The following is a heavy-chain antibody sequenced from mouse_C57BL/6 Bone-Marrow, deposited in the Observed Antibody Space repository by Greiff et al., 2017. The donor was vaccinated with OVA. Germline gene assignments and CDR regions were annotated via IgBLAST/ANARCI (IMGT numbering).Heavy chain of an antibody. J-gene: IGHJ1*03. CDR3: GRRGYYGSSYGGWYFDV. Sequence: EVKVVESGGGLVQPKGSLKLSCAASGFSFNTYAMNWVRQAPGKGLEWVARIRSKSNNYATYYADSVKDRFTISRDDSESMLYLQMNNLKTEDTAMYYCGRRGYYGSSYGGWYFDVWGTGTTVTVSS. CDR2: IRSKSNNYAT. CDR1: GFSFNTYA. V-gene: IGHV10-1*01. D-gene: IGHD1-1*01.